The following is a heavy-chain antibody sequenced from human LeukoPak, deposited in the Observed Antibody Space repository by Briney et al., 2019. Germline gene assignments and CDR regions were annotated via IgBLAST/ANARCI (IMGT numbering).Heavy chain of an antibody. CDR3: ARKSAARKTSEFDY. D-gene: IGHD6-6*01. CDR2: INPNSGGT. J-gene: IGHJ4*02. Sequence: ASVKVSCTASRYTLRGYYMNWVRQAPGQGLEWMGWINPNSGGTKYAQKLQGRVTMTSDTSISTAYMELSSLISDDTAVSYCARKSAARKTSEFDYWGQGTLVTVSS. CDR1: RYTLRGYY. V-gene: IGHV1-2*02.